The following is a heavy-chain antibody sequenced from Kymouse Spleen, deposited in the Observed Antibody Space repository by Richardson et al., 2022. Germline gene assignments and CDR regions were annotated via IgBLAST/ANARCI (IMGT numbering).Heavy chain of an antibody. CDR1: GGSISSSSYY. D-gene: IGHD1-7*01. CDR2: IYYSGST. J-gene: IGHJ6*02. Sequence: QLQLQESGPGLVKPSETLSLTCTVSGGSISSSSYYWGWIRQPPGKGLEWIGSIYYSGSTYYNPSLKSRVTISVDTSKNQFSLKLSSVTAADTAVYYCARQGTGTTYYYGMDVWGQGTTVTVSS. V-gene: IGHV4-39*01. CDR3: ARQGTGTTYYYGMDV.